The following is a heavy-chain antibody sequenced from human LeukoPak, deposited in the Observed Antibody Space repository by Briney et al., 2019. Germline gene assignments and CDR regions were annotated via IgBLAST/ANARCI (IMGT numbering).Heavy chain of an antibody. V-gene: IGHV1-8*01. CDR2: MNPNSGNT. D-gene: IGHD3-22*01. CDR1: GYTFTSYD. CDR3: TRGGTIYDTILEDPFDI. Sequence: ASVKLSCKPSGYTFTSYDINWVRQAPGQGLEWRGWMNPNSGNTGYAQELQVRVAMTRDTSISKDYMELSSLISDDTAVYYCTRGGTIYDTILEDPFDIWGQGTMVTVSS. J-gene: IGHJ3*02.